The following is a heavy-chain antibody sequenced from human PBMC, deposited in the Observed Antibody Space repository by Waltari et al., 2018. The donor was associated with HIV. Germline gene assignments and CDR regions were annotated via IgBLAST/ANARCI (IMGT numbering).Heavy chain of an antibody. J-gene: IGHJ4*02. Sequence: LQLQASGPGLVKPSATLSLTCPVSGGALSSRTHYWGWVRQPPGKGLEWLGNLYYSGSTYYNPSLKSLVTISVDTSKNQFSLKLSSVTAADTAVYYCTRLSIVVVTAIDFWGQGTLVTVSS. CDR3: TRLSIVVVTAIDF. CDR2: LYYSGST. V-gene: IGHV4-39*01. CDR1: GGALSSRTHY. D-gene: IGHD2-21*02.